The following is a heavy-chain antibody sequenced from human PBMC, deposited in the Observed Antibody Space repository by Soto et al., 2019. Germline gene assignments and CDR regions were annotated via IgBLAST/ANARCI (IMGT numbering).Heavy chain of an antibody. J-gene: IGHJ3*02. Sequence: PSETLSLTCTVSGGSISSSSYYWGWIRQPPGKGLEWIGSIYYSGSTYYNTYLKSRVTISVDTSKNQFSLKLSSVTAADTAVYYCAREYCSGGSCYPPQDAFDIWGQGTMVT. CDR1: GGSISSSSYY. D-gene: IGHD2-15*01. CDR3: AREYCSGGSCYPPQDAFDI. V-gene: IGHV4-39*01. CDR2: IYYSGST.